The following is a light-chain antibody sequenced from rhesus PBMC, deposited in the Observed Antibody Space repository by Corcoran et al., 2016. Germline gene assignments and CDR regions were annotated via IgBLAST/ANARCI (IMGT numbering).Light chain of an antibody. V-gene: IGKV1-38*01. J-gene: IGKJ3*01. CDR1: QGISSY. CDR2: DAS. CDR3: HQRNTFPFT. Sequence: DIQLTQSPSSLSASVGDRVTITCRASQGISSYLAWYQQKSGKAPKLLIFDASSLQSGVPSRLSGSGSGIEFTLTISRLQPEDFATYYCHQRNTFPFTFGPGTKLDIK.